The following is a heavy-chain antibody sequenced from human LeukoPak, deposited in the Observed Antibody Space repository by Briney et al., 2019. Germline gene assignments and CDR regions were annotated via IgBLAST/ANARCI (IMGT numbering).Heavy chain of an antibody. J-gene: IGHJ3*02. Sequence: SQTLSLTCTVSGGSISSGDYYWSWIRQPPGKGLEWIGYIYYSGSTYYNPSLKSRVTISVDTSKNQFSLKLSSVTAADTAVYYCARYVDTAMVTASDIWGQGTMATVSS. CDR1: GGSISSGDYY. CDR2: IYYSGST. D-gene: IGHD5-18*01. CDR3: ARYVDTAMVTASDI. V-gene: IGHV4-30-4*01.